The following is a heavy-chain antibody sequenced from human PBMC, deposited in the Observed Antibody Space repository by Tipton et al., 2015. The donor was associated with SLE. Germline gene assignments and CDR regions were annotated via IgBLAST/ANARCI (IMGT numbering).Heavy chain of an antibody. V-gene: IGHV3-23*01. CDR1: GFTFSSYS. Sequence: SLRLSCAASGFTFSSYSMNWVRQAPGKGLEWVSAISGSGGSTYYADSVKGRFTISRDNSKNTLYLQMNSLRAEDTAVYYCAKDAQNDRDWFDPWGQGTLVTVSS. CDR3: AKDAQNDRDWFDP. J-gene: IGHJ5*02. D-gene: IGHD1-14*01. CDR2: ISGSGGST.